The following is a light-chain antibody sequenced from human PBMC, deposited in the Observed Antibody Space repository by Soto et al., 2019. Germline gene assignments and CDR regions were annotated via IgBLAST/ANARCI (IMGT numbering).Light chain of an antibody. Sequence: QSALTQPASVSGSPGQSITISCTGTSSDVGRYNYVAWYQQHPGVAPKLLIYEGNYRPSGVSNRFSGSKSGNAASLTISGLQTEDEADYYCSSYTGATPLVVFGGGTKLTVL. J-gene: IGLJ3*02. CDR1: SSDVGRYNY. CDR3: SSYTGATPLVV. CDR2: EGN. V-gene: IGLV2-14*01.